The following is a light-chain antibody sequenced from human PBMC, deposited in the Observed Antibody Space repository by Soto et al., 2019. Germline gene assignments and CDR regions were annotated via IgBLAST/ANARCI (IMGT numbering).Light chain of an antibody. Sequence: EIVLTQSPAALSLSPGERATLSCRASQSVSSYLAWYQQKPGQAPRLLIYGASTRATGIPARFSGSGSGTEFTLTISSLQPEDFATYYCLQNNSYPVTFGQGTKVDIK. CDR1: QSVSSY. CDR2: GAS. V-gene: IGKV3-15*01. CDR3: LQNNSYPVT. J-gene: IGKJ1*01.